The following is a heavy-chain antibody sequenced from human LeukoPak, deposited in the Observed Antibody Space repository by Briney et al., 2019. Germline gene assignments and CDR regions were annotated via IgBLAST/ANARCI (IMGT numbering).Heavy chain of an antibody. J-gene: IGHJ4*02. V-gene: IGHV4-4*07. CDR3: ARETIAAAGTLEYYFDY. CDR2: IYTSGST. CDR1: GGSISSSY. Sequence: SETLSLTCSVSGGSISSSYWNWIRQPAGKGLEWIGRIYTSGSTNYNPSLKSRVTMSVDTSKNQFSLKLSSVTAADTAVYYCARETIAAAGTLEYYFDYWGQGTLVTVSS. D-gene: IGHD6-13*01.